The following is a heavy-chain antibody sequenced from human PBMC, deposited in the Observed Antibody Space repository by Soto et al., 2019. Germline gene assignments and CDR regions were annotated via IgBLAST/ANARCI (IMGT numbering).Heavy chain of an antibody. Sequence: ETLSLTCTVSGGSISSSICYWGWIRQPPGKGLEWIGSIYHSGSINYNPSLKSRVTISVDKSKNQFSLKLSSVTAADTAVYYCARENDGDFDYWGQGTLVTVSS. V-gene: IGHV4-39*07. D-gene: IGHD1-1*01. J-gene: IGHJ4*02. CDR2: IYHSGSI. CDR3: ARENDGDFDY. CDR1: GGSISSSICY.